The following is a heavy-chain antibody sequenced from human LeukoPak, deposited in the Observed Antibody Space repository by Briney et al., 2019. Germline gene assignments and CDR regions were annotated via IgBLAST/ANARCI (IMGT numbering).Heavy chain of an antibody. J-gene: IGHJ6*02. Sequence: GGSLRLFCAASGFTFSNAWMSWVRQAPGKGLEWVGRIKSKTDGGTTDYAAPVKGRFTISRDDSKNTLYLQMNSLKTEDTAVYYCTTAGTGDPDYYYYGMDVWGQGTTVTVSS. CDR1: GFTFSNAW. CDR2: IKSKTDGGTT. CDR3: TTAGTGDPDYYYYGMDV. V-gene: IGHV3-15*01. D-gene: IGHD7-27*01.